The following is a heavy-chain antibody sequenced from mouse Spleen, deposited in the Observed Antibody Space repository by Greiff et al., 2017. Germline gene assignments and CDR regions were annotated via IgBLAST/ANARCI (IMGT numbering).Heavy chain of an antibody. CDR1: GYTFTSYD. CDR3: AGIITTVVASYAMDY. V-gene: IGHV1-85*01. Sequence: VQLQQSGPELVKPGASVKLSCKASGYTFTSYDINWVKQRPGQGLEWIGWIYPRDGSTKYNEKFKGKATLTVDTSSSTAYMELHSLTSEDSAVYFCAGIITTVVASYAMDYWGQGTSVTVSS. J-gene: IGHJ4*01. CDR2: IYPRDGST. D-gene: IGHD1-1*01.